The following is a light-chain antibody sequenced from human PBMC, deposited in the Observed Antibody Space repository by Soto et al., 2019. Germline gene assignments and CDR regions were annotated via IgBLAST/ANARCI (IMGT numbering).Light chain of an antibody. CDR1: QSVSSY. V-gene: IGKV3-11*01. Sequence: EIVLTQSPATLSLSPGERATLSCRASQSVSSYLAWYQQKPGQAPRLLIYDASNRATGIPAGFSGSGSGTDFTLTISSLEPEDFAVYYCQQRFSWPPLTFGGGTKVEIK. CDR3: QQRFSWPPLT. J-gene: IGKJ4*01. CDR2: DAS.